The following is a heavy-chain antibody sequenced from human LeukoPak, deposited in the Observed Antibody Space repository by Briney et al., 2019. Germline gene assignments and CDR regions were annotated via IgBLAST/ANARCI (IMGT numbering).Heavy chain of an antibody. J-gene: IGHJ4*02. CDR1: GGSMNSYY. D-gene: IGHD3-16*02. CDR2: IYYSGST. Sequence: SETLSLTCTVSGGSMNSYYWSWIRQPPGKGLEWLGYIYYSGSTNYSPSLNSRVTMSADTSKNQFSLKLSSETTADTAVYYCARGAGVMITYGGILVSYFDYWGQGGLVTVSS. CDR3: ARGAGVMITYGGILVSYFDY. V-gene: IGHV4-59*01.